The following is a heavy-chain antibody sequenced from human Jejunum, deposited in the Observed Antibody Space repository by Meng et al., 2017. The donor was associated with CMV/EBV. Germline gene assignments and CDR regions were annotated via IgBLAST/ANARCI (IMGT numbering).Heavy chain of an antibody. CDR1: EFIFNNYG. CDR3: VGHQGGPRDGVRLV. J-gene: IGHJ4*02. Sequence: EFIFNNYGMHWLRQAPGKGLEWLSFIDIDGTQRHNADIVWGRFIVSKDKSKNTVFLEMNSLRVEDTAVYYCVGHQGGPRDGVRLVWGQGTRVTVSS. CDR2: IDIDGTQR. D-gene: IGHD3-10*01. V-gene: IGHV3-30*02.